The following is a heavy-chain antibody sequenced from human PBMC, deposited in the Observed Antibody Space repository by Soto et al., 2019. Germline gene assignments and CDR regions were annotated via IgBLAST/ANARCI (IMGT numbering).Heavy chain of an antibody. CDR3: AHIVVAGLGYYFDY. V-gene: IGHV2-5*02. D-gene: IGHD6-19*01. CDR1: GFSLSSTRMA. J-gene: IGHJ4*02. Sequence: KPTQTLTLTCTFSGFSLSSTRMAVGWIRQPPGKALEWLALIYWDDDKRYSPFLKSRLTLTKDTSKNQVVLTMSNMDPVDTARYYCAHIVVAGLGYYFDYWGQGTLVTVSS. CDR2: IYWDDDK.